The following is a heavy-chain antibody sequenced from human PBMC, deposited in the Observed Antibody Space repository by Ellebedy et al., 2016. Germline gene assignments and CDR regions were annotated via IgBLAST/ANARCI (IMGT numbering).Heavy chain of an antibody. CDR1: GDSISGYY. Sequence: SETLSLXCIVSGDSISGYYWIWVRQPAGKGLEWIGRMYSSGGTDYNPSLTSRVTISVDTSKNQFSLRLSSVTAADTAVYYCARANLVVVPTAFGEYYYMDVWGKGTTVTVSS. J-gene: IGHJ6*03. CDR2: MYSSGGT. V-gene: IGHV4-4*07. CDR3: ARANLVVVPTAFGEYYYMDV. D-gene: IGHD2-2*01.